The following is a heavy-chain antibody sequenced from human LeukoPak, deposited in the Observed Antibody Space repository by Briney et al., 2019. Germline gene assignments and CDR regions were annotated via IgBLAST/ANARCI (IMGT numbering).Heavy chain of an antibody. CDR2: MYTSGHT. V-gene: IGHV4-4*07. D-gene: IGHD3-10*01. CDR3: AREAPESGSYYYYYMDV. CDR1: GGSITSTY. J-gene: IGHJ6*03. Sequence: SQTLSLTCTLAGGSITSTYWSWIRQPAGKGLEWIGRMYTSGHTNYNPSLKSRVTISVDTSKYQFSLKLSSVTAADTAVYYCAREAPESGSYYYYYMDVWGKGTTVTISS.